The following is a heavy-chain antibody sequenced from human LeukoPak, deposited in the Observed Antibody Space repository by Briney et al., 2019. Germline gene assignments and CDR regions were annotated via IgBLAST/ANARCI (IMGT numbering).Heavy chain of an antibody. V-gene: IGHV4-34*01. D-gene: IGHD2-2*01. CDR2: TNHIGST. J-gene: IGHJ6*02. Sequence: SETLSLTCAVYGGSFSGYYWSWIRQPPGKGLEWIGETNHIGSTNYNPSLQSRVTISVDTSKNQFSLKLSSVTAADTAVYYCARGCSSTSCYRDYYYYYGMDVWGQGTTVTVSS. CDR1: GGSFSGYY. CDR3: ARGCSSTSCYRDYYYYYGMDV.